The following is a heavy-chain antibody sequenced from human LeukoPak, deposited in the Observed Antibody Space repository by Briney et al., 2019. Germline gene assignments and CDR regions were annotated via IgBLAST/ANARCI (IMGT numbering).Heavy chain of an antibody. Sequence: PVRSLSLSCTASLLPSFEYSMKRVPRAPGGGVGCISYIGIDRGNTKYADSVRGRFTISTDKAKNSLYLQMNSLGVEDTAVYYCARDHNYAFDNWGKGTLVSVAP. V-gene: IGHV3-48*01. CDR1: LLPSFEYS. CDR2: IGIDRGNT. D-gene: IGHD1-1*01. CDR3: ARDHNYAFDN. J-gene: IGHJ4*01.